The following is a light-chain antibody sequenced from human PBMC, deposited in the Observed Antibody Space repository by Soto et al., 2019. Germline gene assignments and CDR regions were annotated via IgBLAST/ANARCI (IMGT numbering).Light chain of an antibody. J-gene: IGKJ1*01. CDR1: QSISTF. CDR3: QQSYRTPRT. V-gene: IGKV1-39*01. Sequence: DIQMTQSPSSLSASVGDRVTITCRASQSISTFLNWYQQRPGRAPNLLIYDSSTLQSGVPSRFSGSGSGTDFTLTITGLQPEDLGTYYCQQSYRTPRTFGQGTKVEIK. CDR2: DSS.